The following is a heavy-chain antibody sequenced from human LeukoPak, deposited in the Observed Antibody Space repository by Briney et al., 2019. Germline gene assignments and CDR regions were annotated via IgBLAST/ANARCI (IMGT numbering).Heavy chain of an antibody. D-gene: IGHD6-19*01. J-gene: IGHJ4*02. V-gene: IGHV3-33*01. CDR2: IWYDGSKK. CDR3: ARDGSSGWYWVDY. CDR1: GFTFSSHG. Sequence: QTGGSLRLSCATSGFTFSSHGFYWVRQAPGKGLEWVAVIWYDGSKKYYADSVKGRSTISRDNSKNTLYLEMNSLRAEDTAVYYCARDGSSGWYWVDYWGQGTLVTVSS.